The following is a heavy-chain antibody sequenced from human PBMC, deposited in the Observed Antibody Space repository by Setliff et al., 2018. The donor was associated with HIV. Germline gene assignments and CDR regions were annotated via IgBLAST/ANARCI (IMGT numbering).Heavy chain of an antibody. CDR3: ARLSTGDLRLFEY. CDR1: GDSIRGSGDY. D-gene: IGHD4-17*01. CDR2: IYVTGST. Sequence: PSETLSLTCSVSGDSIRGSGDYWSWVRQPAGKRPEWIGHIYVTGSTAYKPYLRGRATISLDKSKNQFSLKLTSVTAADTAVYFCARLSTGDLRLFEYWGHGALVTVSS. V-gene: IGHV4-61*09. J-gene: IGHJ4*01.